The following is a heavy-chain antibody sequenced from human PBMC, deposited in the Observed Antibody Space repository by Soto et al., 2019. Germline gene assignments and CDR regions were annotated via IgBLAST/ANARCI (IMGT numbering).Heavy chain of an antibody. D-gene: IGHD6-13*01. CDR3: TRDASRDSSARGWFDP. Sequence: ASVKVSCKASGNSFTTYYMHWVRQAPGQGLEWMGIINPSGGRTTYAQKFQGRVTMTRDTSTSTFHMELSSLTSEDTAVYYCTRDASRDSSARGWFDPWGPGTLVTVSS. V-gene: IGHV1-46*01. CDR2: INPSGGRT. CDR1: GNSFTTYY. J-gene: IGHJ5*02.